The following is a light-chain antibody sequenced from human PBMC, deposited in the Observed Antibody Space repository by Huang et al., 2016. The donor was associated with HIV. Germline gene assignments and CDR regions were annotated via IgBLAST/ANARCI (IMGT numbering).Light chain of an antibody. Sequence: EIVLTQSPATLSLSPGERATLSCRASQHISGYLAWYQQKPGQAPRLLIYDASIRATVRPVRFSGSGSGTDFTCRISSLEPEDFAFYYCQQRAGWPLTFGGGTKVEIK. V-gene: IGKV3-11*01. CDR2: DAS. CDR3: QQRAGWPLT. CDR1: QHISGY. J-gene: IGKJ4*01.